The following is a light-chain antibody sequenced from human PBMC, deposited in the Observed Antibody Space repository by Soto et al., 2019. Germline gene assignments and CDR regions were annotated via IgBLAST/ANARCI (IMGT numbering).Light chain of an antibody. CDR2: DAS. CDR3: QQYSTHST. V-gene: IGKV1-5*01. J-gene: IGKJ1*01. CDR1: QSISSS. Sequence: DIQMTQSPSTLSASVGDRVTITCRASQSISSSLAWYQQKPGKAPKLLIYDASNLESGVPSIFSGSGSGTEFTLTISSLPPDNFATYYCQQYSTHSTFGQGTKVDIK.